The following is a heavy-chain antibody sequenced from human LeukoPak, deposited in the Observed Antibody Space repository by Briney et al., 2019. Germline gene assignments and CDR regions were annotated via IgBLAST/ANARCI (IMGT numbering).Heavy chain of an antibody. CDR3: ARGGSSRFGY. D-gene: IGHD1-26*01. V-gene: IGHV3-7*01. CDR1: GFTFSSYW. J-gene: IGHJ4*02. CDR2: IKEGGSEK. Sequence: VGSLRLSCAASGFTFSSYWMSCVRQAPGKGLEWVANIKEGGSEKYYVESVKGRFTISRDNTKNSLFLQMNSLRGEDTAMYFCARGGSSRFGYWGQGTLVTVSS.